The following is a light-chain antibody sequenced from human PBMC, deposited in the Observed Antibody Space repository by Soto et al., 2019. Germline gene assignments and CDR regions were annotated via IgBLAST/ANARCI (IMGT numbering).Light chain of an antibody. CDR2: SNT. CDR1: SSNIGAGYE. CDR3: QSYDSRLSGAV. Sequence: QSVLTQPPSVSGAPGQRVTISCTWSSSNIGAGYEVHWYQQLPETAPKLLVYSNTNRPSGVPDRFSASKSDTSAFLAITGLQAEDEADYYCQSYDSRLSGAVFGGGTQLTVL. V-gene: IGLV1-40*01. J-gene: IGLJ7*01.